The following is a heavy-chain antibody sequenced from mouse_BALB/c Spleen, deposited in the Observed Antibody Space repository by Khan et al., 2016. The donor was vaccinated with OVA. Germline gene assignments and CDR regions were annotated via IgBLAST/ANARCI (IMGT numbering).Heavy chain of an antibody. V-gene: IGHV3-2*02. CDR2: ISYIGGT. J-gene: IGHJ2*01. Sequence: EVQLQESGPGLVKPSQSLSLTCTVTGYSITSDYAWNWIRQFPGNQLEWMGYISYIGGTSYNPSLKSRISNTRDTSKNQFFLQLNSVTTEDTAPSYCARDYGSSYHYFDYWSQGTTLTVSS. CDR3: ARDYGSSYHYFDY. CDR1: GYSITSDYA. D-gene: IGHD1-1*01.